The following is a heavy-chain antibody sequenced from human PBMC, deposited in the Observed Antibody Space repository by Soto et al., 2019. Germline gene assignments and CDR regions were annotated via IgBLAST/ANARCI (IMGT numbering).Heavy chain of an antibody. CDR1: GFTVDNIY. Sequence: EVQLVESGGGLIQPGGSLKLSCAASGFTVDNIYMSWVRQAPGKGLEWVSLIYSTGTTKYADSVKGRFTVSGDNAKNTLYLQMNSLRAEDTAVYYCAKDGRGSGSHYNSFGYWGQGTLVTVSS. CDR3: AKDGRGSGSHYNSFGY. D-gene: IGHD3-10*01. J-gene: IGHJ4*02. CDR2: IYSTGTT. V-gene: IGHV3-53*01.